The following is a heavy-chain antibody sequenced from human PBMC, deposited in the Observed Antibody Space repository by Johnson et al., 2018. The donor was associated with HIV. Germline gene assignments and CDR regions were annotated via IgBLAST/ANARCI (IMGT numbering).Heavy chain of an antibody. V-gene: IGHV3-30*03. D-gene: IGHD3-22*01. CDR3: SSPWYYDMYAFDI. CDR2: ISYDGSNE. CDR1: GFTFGIYG. Sequence: QVQLVESGGGVVQPGTSLRLSCAASGFTFGIYGMHWVRQAPGKGLEWVALISYDGSNEYYGDSVKGRFTISRDNSKNTVYLQMNSLRPEDTAVYYCSSPWYYDMYAFDIWGQGTMVTVSS. J-gene: IGHJ3*02.